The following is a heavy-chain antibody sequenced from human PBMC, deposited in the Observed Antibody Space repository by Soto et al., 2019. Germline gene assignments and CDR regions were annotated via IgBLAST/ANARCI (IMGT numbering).Heavy chain of an antibody. CDR3: ARASITMVRYTDY. CDR1: GFTFIDYY. CDR2: ISSSGSTI. Sequence: SGGSLRLSCAASGFTFIDYYMSWILQAPWKGLEWVSYISSSGSTIYYADSVKGRFTISRDNAKNSLYLQMNSLRAEDTAVYYCARASITMVRYTDYWGQGTLVTVSS. J-gene: IGHJ4*02. D-gene: IGHD3-10*01. V-gene: IGHV3-11*01.